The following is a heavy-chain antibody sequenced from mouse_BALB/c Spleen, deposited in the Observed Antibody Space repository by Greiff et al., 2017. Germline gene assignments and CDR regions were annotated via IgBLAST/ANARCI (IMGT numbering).Heavy chain of an antibody. D-gene: IGHD2-3*01. CDR2: ILPGSGST. CDR3: ARHDGYSYAAMDY. CDR1: GYTFSSYW. Sequence: QVQLKESGAELMKPGASVKISCKATGYTFSSYWIEWVKQRPGHGLEWIGEILPGSGSTNYNEKFKGKATFTADTSSNTAYMQLSSLTSEDSAVYYCARHDGYSYAAMDYWGQGTSVTVSS. V-gene: IGHV1-9*01. J-gene: IGHJ4*01.